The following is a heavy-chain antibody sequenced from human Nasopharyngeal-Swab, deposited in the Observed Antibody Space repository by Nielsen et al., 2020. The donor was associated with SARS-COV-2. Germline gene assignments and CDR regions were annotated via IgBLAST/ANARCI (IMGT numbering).Heavy chain of an antibody. V-gene: IGHV4-34*01. D-gene: IGHD2/OR15-2a*01. CDR3: ARGFLSMAGLRLTVHFDY. Sequence: SETLSLTCAVYGGSFSGYYWSWIRQPPGKGPEWIGEINHSGSTNYNPSLKSRVTILVDTSKNQFSLKLSSVTAADTAVYYCARGFLSMAGLRLTVHFDYWGQGTLVTVSS. J-gene: IGHJ4*02. CDR1: GGSFSGYY. CDR2: INHSGST.